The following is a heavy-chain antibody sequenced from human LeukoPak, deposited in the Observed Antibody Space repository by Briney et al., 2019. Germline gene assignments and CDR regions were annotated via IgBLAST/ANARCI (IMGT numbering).Heavy chain of an antibody. V-gene: IGHV3-11*01. D-gene: IGHD2-8*01. CDR3: AKWGKEEGTFDY. J-gene: IGHJ4*02. CDR2: INSRGKTI. Sequence: GGSLRLSCAASGLTFNDYSMSWIRQAPGKGLEWVSYINSRGKTIYYADSVKGRFTISRDNAKSSLYLQMNSLRAEDTAVYYCAKWGKEEGTFDYWGQGTLVTVSS. CDR1: GLTFNDYS.